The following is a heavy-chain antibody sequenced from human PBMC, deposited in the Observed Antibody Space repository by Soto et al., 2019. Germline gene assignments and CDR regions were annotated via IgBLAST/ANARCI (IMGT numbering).Heavy chain of an antibody. CDR1: GDTFSSYA. V-gene: IGHV1-69*01. Sequence: QLVQSGPEVKKSGSSVKVSCKSVGDTFSSYAVSWVRQAPGQGLEWMGGIIPTFGTVNYAQKFQGRATITADESTRLSYMELSSLKSEDTAVYYCAREAGDYGHPYFDYWGQGTLISVSS. J-gene: IGHJ4*02. CDR3: AREAGDYGHPYFDY. CDR2: IIPTFGTV. D-gene: IGHD3-10*01.